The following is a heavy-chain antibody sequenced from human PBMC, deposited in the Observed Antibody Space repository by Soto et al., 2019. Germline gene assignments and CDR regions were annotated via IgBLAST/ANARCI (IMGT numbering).Heavy chain of an antibody. D-gene: IGHD6-19*01. V-gene: IGHV4-34*01. CDR1: GGSFSGYY. CDR2: INHSGST. CDR3: ARGGGWSSGWCGSGIAKWELPRAYNWFDP. J-gene: IGHJ5*02. Sequence: TSETLSLTCAVYGGSFSGYYWSWIRQPPGKGLEWIGEINHSGSTNYNPSLKSRVTISVDTSKNQFSLKLSSVTAADTAVYYCARGGGWSSGWCGSGIAKWELPRAYNWFDPWGQGTLVTVSS.